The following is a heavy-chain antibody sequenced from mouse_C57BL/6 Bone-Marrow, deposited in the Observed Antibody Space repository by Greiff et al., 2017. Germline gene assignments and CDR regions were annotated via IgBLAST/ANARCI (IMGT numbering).Heavy chain of an antibody. J-gene: IGHJ2*01. CDR2: ISSGGSYT. V-gene: IGHV5-6*02. Sequence: EVKLVESGGDLVKPGGSLKLSCAASGFTFSSYGMSWVRQTPDKRLEWVATISSGGSYTYYPDSVKGRFTISRDNAKNTLYLQMSSLKSEDTAMYYCARHPYRGYLDYWGQGTTLTVSS. D-gene: IGHD2-10*01. CDR1: GFTFSSYG. CDR3: ARHPYRGYLDY.